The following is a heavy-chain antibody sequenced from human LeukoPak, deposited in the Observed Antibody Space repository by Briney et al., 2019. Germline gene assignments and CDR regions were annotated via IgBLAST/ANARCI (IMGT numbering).Heavy chain of an antibody. D-gene: IGHD3-22*01. CDR1: GFTVNRNY. Sequence: GGSLRLSCAASGFTVNRNYMSWVRQAPGKGLEWVSVICSGGTTDYADSVKGRFIISRDSSKNTLHLQMNSLRAEDTAVYYCARDLSYYDSSGPTTTGFDYWGQGTLVTVSS. V-gene: IGHV3-66*01. CDR2: ICSGGTT. CDR3: ARDLSYYDSSGPTTTGFDY. J-gene: IGHJ4*02.